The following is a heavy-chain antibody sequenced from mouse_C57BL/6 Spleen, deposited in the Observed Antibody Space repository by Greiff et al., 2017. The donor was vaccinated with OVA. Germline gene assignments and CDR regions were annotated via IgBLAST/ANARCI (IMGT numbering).Heavy chain of an antibody. D-gene: IGHD1-1*01. CDR1: GFTFSSYA. V-gene: IGHV5-4*01. Sequence: EVKLMESGGGLVKPGGSLKLSCAASGFTFSSYAMSWVRQTPEKRLEWVATISDGGSYTYYPDNVKGRFTITRDNAKNNLYLQMSHLKSEDTAMYYCAREGYDSNYFDYWGQGTTLTVSS. CDR2: ISDGGSYT. J-gene: IGHJ2*01. CDR3: AREGYDSNYFDY.